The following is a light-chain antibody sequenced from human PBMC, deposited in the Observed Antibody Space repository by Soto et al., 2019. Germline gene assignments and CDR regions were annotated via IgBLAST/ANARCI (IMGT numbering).Light chain of an antibody. CDR1: SSDVGGYNY. V-gene: IGLV2-8*01. CDR3: SSYAGSTWV. CDR2: EVS. Sequence: QSALTQPPSASGSPGQSVTISCTGTSSDVGGYNYVSWYQQHPGKAPKLMIYEVSKRPSGVPDRFSGSKSGNTASLTVSGLQAEDEADYYCSSYAGSTWVFGGWTKLTVL. J-gene: IGLJ3*02.